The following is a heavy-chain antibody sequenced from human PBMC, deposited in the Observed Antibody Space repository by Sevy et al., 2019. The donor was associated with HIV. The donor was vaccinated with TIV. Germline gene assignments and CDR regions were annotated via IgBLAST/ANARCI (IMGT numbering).Heavy chain of an antibody. CDR3: AMSSGYYGWFDP. J-gene: IGHJ5*02. CDR1: GYTFTSYG. Sequence: ASVKVSCKASGYTFTSYGISWVRQAPGQGLEWMGWISAYNGNTNYIQKLQGRVTMTTDTSTSTAYMELRSLRSDDTAVYYCAMSSGYYGWFDPWGQGTLVTVSS. CDR2: ISAYNGNT. V-gene: IGHV1-18*01. D-gene: IGHD3-22*01.